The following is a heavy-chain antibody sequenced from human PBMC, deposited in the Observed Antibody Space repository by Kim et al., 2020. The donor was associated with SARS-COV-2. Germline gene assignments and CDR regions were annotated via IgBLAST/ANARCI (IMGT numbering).Heavy chain of an antibody. D-gene: IGHD3-22*01. Sequence: ASVKVSCKPSGYTFTNFAITWVRQAPGQGLEWMGWIDTYNGDTKYAQRLQGRVTMAADTSTSTAYMELRSLRSDDTAVYYCARRGGGNYDSTGSYTNWFDPWGEGTLVTVSS. CDR2: IDTYNGDT. CDR1: GYTFTNFA. J-gene: IGHJ5*02. V-gene: IGHV1-18*01. CDR3: ARRGGGNYDSTGSYTNWFDP.